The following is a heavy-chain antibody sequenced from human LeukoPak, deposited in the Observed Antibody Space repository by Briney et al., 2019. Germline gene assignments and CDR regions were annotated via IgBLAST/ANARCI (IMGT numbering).Heavy chain of an antibody. CDR2: IYYTGFT. V-gene: IGHV4-59*01. D-gene: IGHD3-10*01. Sequence: SETLSLTYTVSGGSISSYYWSWIRQPPGKGLEWIGFIYYTGFTIYNPSLKSRVTISVDTSKNQFSLKLSSVTAADTAVYYCAKSYASGSFYDYWGQGTLVTVSS. CDR1: GGSISSYY. CDR3: AKSYASGSFYDY. J-gene: IGHJ4*02.